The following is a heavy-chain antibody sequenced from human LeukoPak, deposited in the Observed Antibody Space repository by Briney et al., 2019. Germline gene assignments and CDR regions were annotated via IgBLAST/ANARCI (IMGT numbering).Heavy chain of an antibody. V-gene: IGHV1-46*01. CDR3: ASHHYYGSGSYYTLDY. Sequence: GASVKVSCKASGYTFTSYYMHWVRQAPGQGLEWMGIINPSGGSTSYAQKFQGRVTMTRDMSTSTVYMELSSLRSEDTAVYYCASHHYYGSGSYYTLDYWGQGTLVTVSS. CDR1: GYTFTSYY. D-gene: IGHD3-10*01. J-gene: IGHJ4*02. CDR2: INPSGGST.